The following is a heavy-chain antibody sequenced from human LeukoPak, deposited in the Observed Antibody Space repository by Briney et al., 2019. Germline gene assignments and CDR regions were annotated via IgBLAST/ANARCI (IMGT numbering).Heavy chain of an antibody. CDR1: GFTFSSYE. Sequence: PGGSLRLSCAASGFTFSSYEMNWVRQAPGKGLEWVSYISSSGSTMYYADSVKGRFTISRDNAKNSLYLQMNSLRAEDTAVYYCARDSSSSDAFDIWGQGTMVTVSS. D-gene: IGHD6-13*01. CDR2: ISSSGSTM. J-gene: IGHJ3*02. V-gene: IGHV3-48*03. CDR3: ARDSSSSDAFDI.